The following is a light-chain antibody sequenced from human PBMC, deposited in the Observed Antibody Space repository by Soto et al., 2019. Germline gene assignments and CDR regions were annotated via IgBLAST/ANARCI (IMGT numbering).Light chain of an antibody. CDR1: QSISSY. Sequence: DIQMTQSPSSLSASVGDRVTITCRASQSISSYLNWYQQRPGKAPNLLIYDATRLHSGVPPRFSGSGYGTDFTLTSTRLPLEDFATYYCQQSDVSPRTFGQGTKVEIK. CDR3: QQSDVSPRT. J-gene: IGKJ1*01. CDR2: DAT. V-gene: IGKV1-39*01.